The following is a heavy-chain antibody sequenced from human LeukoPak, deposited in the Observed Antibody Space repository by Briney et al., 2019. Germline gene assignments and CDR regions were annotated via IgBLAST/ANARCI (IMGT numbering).Heavy chain of an antibody. CDR1: GYTFTSYG. D-gene: IGHD1-7*01. Sequence: ASVKVSCKASGYTFTSYGISWVRQAPGQGLEWMGWISAYNGNTNYAQKLQGRVTMTTDTSTSTAYMELRSLRSDDTAVYYCARTPFITGTPPDIDYWGQGTLVTVSS. CDR2: ISAYNGNT. J-gene: IGHJ4*02. V-gene: IGHV1-18*01. CDR3: ARTPFITGTPPDIDY.